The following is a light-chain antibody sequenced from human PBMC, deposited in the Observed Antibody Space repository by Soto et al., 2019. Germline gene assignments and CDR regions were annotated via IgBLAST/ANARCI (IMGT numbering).Light chain of an antibody. V-gene: IGLV2-14*01. Sequence: QLVLTQPASVSGSPGQSITISCTGTSSDVGGYNYVSWYQQHPGKAPKLMIYDVSNRPSGVSNRFSGSKSGNTASLTISGLQAEDEADYYCSSYTSSRGVFGTGTKLTVL. CDR1: SSDVGGYNY. CDR2: DVS. CDR3: SSYTSSRGV. J-gene: IGLJ1*01.